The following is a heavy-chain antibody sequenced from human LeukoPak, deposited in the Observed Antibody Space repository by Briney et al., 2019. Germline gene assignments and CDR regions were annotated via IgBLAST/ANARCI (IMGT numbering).Heavy chain of an antibody. D-gene: IGHD3-3*01. CDR2: ISWNSGSV. Sequence: GGSLRLSCAASGFTFDDYAIHWVRQAPGKGLEWVSGISWNSGSVGHADFVGGRFTISRDNAKNSLYLQMNSLRAEDTALYYCAKDRSQNWSGYSAGIFDFWGQGTMVTVSS. CDR1: GFTFDDYA. CDR3: AKDRSQNWSGYSAGIFDF. J-gene: IGHJ3*01. V-gene: IGHV3-9*01.